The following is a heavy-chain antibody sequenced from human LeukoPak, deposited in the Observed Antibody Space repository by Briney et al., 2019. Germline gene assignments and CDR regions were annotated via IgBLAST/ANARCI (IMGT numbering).Heavy chain of an antibody. V-gene: IGHV3-33*01. CDR2: IWYDGSNK. D-gene: IGHD2-15*01. CDR3: ARAHCSGGSCYGNYYYYYGMDV. CDR1: GFTFSSYG. J-gene: IGHJ6*02. Sequence: GGSLRLSCAASGFTFSSYGMHWVRQAPGKGLEWVAVIWYDGSNKYHADSVKDRFTISRDNSKNTLYLQMNSLRVEDTAVYYCARAHCSGGSCYGNYYYYYGMDVWGQGTTVTVSS.